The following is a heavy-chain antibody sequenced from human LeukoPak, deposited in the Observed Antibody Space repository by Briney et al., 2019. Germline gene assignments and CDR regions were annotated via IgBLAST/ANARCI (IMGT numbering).Heavy chain of an antibody. J-gene: IGHJ5*02. CDR1: GFTFSSYG. Sequence: TGGSLRLSCAASGFTFSSYGMHWVRQAPGKGLEWVAFIRYDGSNKYYAASVKGRFTISRDNSKNTLYLQMNSLRAEDTAVYYCAKDLSVAGMDWFDPWGQGTLVTVSS. CDR2: IRYDGSNK. D-gene: IGHD6-19*01. V-gene: IGHV3-30*02. CDR3: AKDLSVAGMDWFDP.